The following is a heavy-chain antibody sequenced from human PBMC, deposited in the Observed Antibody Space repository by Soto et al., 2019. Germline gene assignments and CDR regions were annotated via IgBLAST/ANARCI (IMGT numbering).Heavy chain of an antibody. V-gene: IGHV1-18*01. CDR3: ARDHAFTTYYYYGMDV. D-gene: IGHD3-22*01. Sequence: ASVKVSCKASGYTFTSYGISWVRQAPGQGLEWMGWISAYNGNTNYAQKLQGRVTMTTDTSTSTAYMELRSLRSDDTAVYYCARDHAFTTYYYYGMDVWGQGTTVTVS. CDR1: GYTFTSYG. J-gene: IGHJ6*02. CDR2: ISAYNGNT.